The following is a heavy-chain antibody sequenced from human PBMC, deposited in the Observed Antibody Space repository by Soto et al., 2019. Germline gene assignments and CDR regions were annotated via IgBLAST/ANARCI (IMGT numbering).Heavy chain of an antibody. J-gene: IGHJ5*02. D-gene: IGHD2-2*01. Sequence: ASVKVSCNSSGYTFTSHCIHWVRQVPGEGLGWMGVINPSGGGANFAQNFQGRVTMTRDTSTSTVYMELSSLRSEDTAVYYWARVEGYCSSASCYDGWFDPWGQGTQVTVSS. V-gene: IGHV1-46*03. CDR1: GYTFTSHC. CDR2: INPSGGGA. CDR3: ARVEGYCSSASCYDGWFDP.